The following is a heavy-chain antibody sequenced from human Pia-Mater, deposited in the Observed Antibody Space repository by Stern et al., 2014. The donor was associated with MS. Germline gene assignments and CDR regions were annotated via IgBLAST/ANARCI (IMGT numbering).Heavy chain of an antibody. V-gene: IGHV3-30*18. Sequence: VQLLESGGGVVQPGRSLRLSCAASGFTLRSYGMHWVRQAPGKGLEWGAVISNDGNEKYYTDFVKGRFTISRDNSKNTLYLQMNSLRTEDTAVYYCAKDRLFCSGGGCYAMDVWGQGTTVTVSS. CDR2: ISNDGNEK. D-gene: IGHD2-15*01. CDR1: GFTLRSYG. J-gene: IGHJ6*02. CDR3: AKDRLFCSGGGCYAMDV.